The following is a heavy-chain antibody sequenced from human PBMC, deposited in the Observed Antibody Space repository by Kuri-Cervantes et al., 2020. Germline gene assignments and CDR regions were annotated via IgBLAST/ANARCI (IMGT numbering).Heavy chain of an antibody. V-gene: IGHV2-26*01. J-gene: IGHJ5*02. Sequence: SGPTLVKPTETLTLTCTVSGFSLSNARMGVSWIRQPPGKALEWLAHIFSNGEKSYSTSLKSRLTISKDTSKSQVVLTMTNMDPVDTATYYCARGVAVAGMASDWFDPWGQGTLVTVSS. CDR1: GFSLSNARMG. CDR2: IFSNGEK. CDR3: ARGVAVAGMASDWFDP. D-gene: IGHD6-19*01.